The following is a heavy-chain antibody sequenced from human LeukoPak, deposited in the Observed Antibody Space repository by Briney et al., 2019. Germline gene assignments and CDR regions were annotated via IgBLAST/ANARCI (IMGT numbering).Heavy chain of an antibody. Sequence: GGSLRLSCAASGFTFSSYAMSWVRQTPGKGLEWVSAISGSGSSTYYADSVKGRFTISRDNSKNTLYLQMNSLRAEDTAVYYCARGGYDSSGYLVYWGQGTLVTVSS. V-gene: IGHV3-23*01. CDR1: GFTFSSYA. J-gene: IGHJ4*02. D-gene: IGHD3-22*01. CDR3: ARGGYDSSGYLVY. CDR2: ISGSGSST.